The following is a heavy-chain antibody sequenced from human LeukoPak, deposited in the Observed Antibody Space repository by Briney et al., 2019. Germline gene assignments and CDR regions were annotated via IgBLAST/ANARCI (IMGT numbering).Heavy chain of an antibody. CDR2: ISSSSSTI. CDR3: ARDGPLVPTIYGTFDR. V-gene: IGHV3-48*01. J-gene: IGHJ5*02. Sequence: GGSLRLSCAASGFTFSSYSMNWVRQAPGKGLEWVSYISSSSSTIFYADSVKGRFTISRDNAKNSLYLQMNSLRAEDTAVYYCARDGPLVPTIYGTFDRWGQGTLVIVSS. D-gene: IGHD2-2*01. CDR1: GFTFSSYS.